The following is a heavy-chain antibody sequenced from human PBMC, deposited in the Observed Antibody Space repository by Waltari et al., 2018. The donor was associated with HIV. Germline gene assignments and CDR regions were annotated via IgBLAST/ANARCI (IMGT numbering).Heavy chain of an antibody. CDR3: TKAGGDGYNDFFDY. CDR1: GLTFDDYT. V-gene: IGHV3-43*01. J-gene: IGHJ4*02. Sequence: VQLVVSGGVVVQPGGSLRLSCAASGLTFDDYTLHWVRQPPGKGLQWVSLISWNGDNTYYADSLKGRFTITRDNGKNSLYLQMNSLRTEDTAFYYCTKAGGDGYNDFFDYWGQGTLVTISS. D-gene: IGHD3-16*01. CDR2: ISWNGDNT.